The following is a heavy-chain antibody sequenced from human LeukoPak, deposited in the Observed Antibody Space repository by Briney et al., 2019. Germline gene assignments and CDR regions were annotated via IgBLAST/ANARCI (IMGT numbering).Heavy chain of an antibody. J-gene: IGHJ5*02. CDR2: ISSSGSTI. D-gene: IGHD2-15*01. CDR1: GFTFSSYE. CDR3: ARGADGVSSNSRGWFDP. Sequence: GGSLRLSCAASGFTFSSYEMNWVRQAPGKGLEWVSYISSSGSTIYYADSVKGRFTISRDNAKNSLYLQMNTLRAEDTAVYSCARGADGVSSNSRGWFDPWGQGTLVTVSS. V-gene: IGHV3-48*03.